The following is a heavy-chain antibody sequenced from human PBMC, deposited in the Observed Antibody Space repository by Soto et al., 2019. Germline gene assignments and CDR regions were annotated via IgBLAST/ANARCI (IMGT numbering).Heavy chain of an antibody. CDR2: IFSNDEK. Sequence: QVTLKESGPVLVKPTETLTLTCTVSGFSLSNARMGVSWIRQPPGKALEWLAHIFSNDEKSYSTSLKSRLTIYTDPSKSQVVLTMTNMDPVDTATYYCARIRGRSEWLLNPWYFDLWGRGTLVTVSS. CDR1: GFSLSNARMG. V-gene: IGHV2-26*01. J-gene: IGHJ2*01. CDR3: ARIRGRSEWLLNPWYFDL. D-gene: IGHD3-3*01.